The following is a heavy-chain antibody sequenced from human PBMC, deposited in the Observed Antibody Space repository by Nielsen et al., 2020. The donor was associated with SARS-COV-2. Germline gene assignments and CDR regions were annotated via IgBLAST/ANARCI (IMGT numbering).Heavy chain of an antibody. V-gene: IGHV3-21*01. J-gene: IGHJ4*02. Sequence: LKISCAASGFTFSSYSMNWVRQAPGKGLEWVSSISSSSSYIYYADSVKGRFTISRDNAKNSLYLQMNSLRAEDTAVYYCARGAYSGSYYGPFDYWGQGTLVTVSS. D-gene: IGHD1-26*01. CDR2: ISSSSSYI. CDR1: GFTFSSYS. CDR3: ARGAYSGSYYGPFDY.